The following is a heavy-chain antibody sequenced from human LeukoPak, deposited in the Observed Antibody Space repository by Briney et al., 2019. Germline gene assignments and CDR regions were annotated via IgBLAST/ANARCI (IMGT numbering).Heavy chain of an antibody. CDR1: GFAVSSNY. J-gene: IGHJ6*03. D-gene: IGHD2-21*01. CDR3: ARESDYMDV. V-gene: IGHV3-66*01. Sequence: GGSRRLSCAASGFAVSSNYMNWVRQAPGKGLEWVSVIYSGDSAYYADSVKGRFTISRDNSKNTLYLQMNSLRAEDTAVYYCARESDYMDVWGKGTTVTISS. CDR2: IYSGDSA.